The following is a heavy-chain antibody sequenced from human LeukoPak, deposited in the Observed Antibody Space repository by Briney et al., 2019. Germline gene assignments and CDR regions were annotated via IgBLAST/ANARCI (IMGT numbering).Heavy chain of an antibody. CDR1: GFTFSNTW. J-gene: IGHJ4*02. CDR2: IKSKTDGGTT. V-gene: IGHV3-15*01. D-gene: IGHD2-15*01. Sequence: GGSLRLSCAASGFTFSNTWVSWVRQAPGKGLEWVGRIKSKTDGGTTDYAAPVKGRLTISRDDSKNTVYLQMNSLKTEDTAVYYCTTDSAGGNFDYWGQGTLVTVSS. CDR3: TTDSAGGNFDY.